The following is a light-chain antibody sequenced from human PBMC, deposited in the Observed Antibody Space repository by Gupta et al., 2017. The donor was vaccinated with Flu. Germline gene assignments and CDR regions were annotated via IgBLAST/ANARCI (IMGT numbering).Light chain of an antibody. V-gene: IGLV1-51*02. J-gene: IGLJ3*02. CDR3: AEWDSGLSAGV. CDR1: SANIGNNY. CDR2: ENR. Sequence: KVTISCSGTSANIGNNYVSWYQQFPRTAPKLLRYENRYRPSGIPDRFSASKSGTSATLAITGLQTGDEADYYCAEWDSGLSAGVFGGGTRVTVL.